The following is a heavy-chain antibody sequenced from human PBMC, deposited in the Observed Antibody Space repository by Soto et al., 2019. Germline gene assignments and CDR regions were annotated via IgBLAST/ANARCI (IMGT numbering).Heavy chain of an antibody. CDR3: ARLSIGAVGATSYAFDI. V-gene: IGHV1-46*01. Sequence: ASVKVSCKASGYTFTSYYMHWVRQSPGQGLEWMGIINPSGGSTSYAQKFQGRVTMTRDTSTSTVYMELSSLRSEDTAVYYCARLSIGAVGATSYAFDIWGQGTMVTVSS. D-gene: IGHD1-26*01. CDR1: GYTFTSYY. J-gene: IGHJ3*02. CDR2: INPSGGST.